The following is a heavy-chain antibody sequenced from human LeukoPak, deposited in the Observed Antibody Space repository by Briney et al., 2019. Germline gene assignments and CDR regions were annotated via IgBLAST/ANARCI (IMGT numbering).Heavy chain of an antibody. CDR3: GRRLPRGKYFYQGG. CDR1: GFTFSSFD. J-gene: IGHJ6*04. V-gene: IGHV3-13*01. Sequence: GGSLRLSCAASGFTFSSFDMHWVRQPTGQGLEWVSTIGTASDTYYPGSVEGRFTLSRDNAKNSLYLQMNSLTAGDTAVYYWGRRLPRGKYFYQGGWGKGTTVTVSS. CDR2: IGTASDT. D-gene: IGHD2-2*01.